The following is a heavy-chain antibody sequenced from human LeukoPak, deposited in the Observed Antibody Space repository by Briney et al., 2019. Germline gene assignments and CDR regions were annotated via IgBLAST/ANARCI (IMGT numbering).Heavy chain of an antibody. J-gene: IGHJ3*02. V-gene: IGHV1-2*02. CDR3: ASTHHYYDSSGSYPFDI. Sequence: ASVKVSCKASGYTFTGYYIHWVRQAPGQGLEGMGWINPNSGGTNYAQKFQDRVTMTRDTSISTVYMELSRLRSDDTAVYYCASTHHYYDSSGSYPFDIWGQGTLVTVSS. CDR2: INPNSGGT. D-gene: IGHD3-22*01. CDR1: GYTFTGYY.